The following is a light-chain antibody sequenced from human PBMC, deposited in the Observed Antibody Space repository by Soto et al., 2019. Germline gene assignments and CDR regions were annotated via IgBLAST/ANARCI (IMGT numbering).Light chain of an antibody. J-gene: IGKJ2*01. V-gene: IGKV1-39*01. CDR1: QSISTY. CDR3: QQSYTIPFT. CDR2: AAS. Sequence: DIQMTQSPSSLSASVGDRITITCRASQSISTYLNWYHQKPGKAPKLLISAASSLQSGVPSRFSGSGSGTDFTLTISSLQPEDFATYFCQQSYTIPFTFGQGTKVDI.